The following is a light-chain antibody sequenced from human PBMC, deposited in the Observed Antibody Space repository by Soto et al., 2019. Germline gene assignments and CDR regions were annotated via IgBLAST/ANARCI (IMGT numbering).Light chain of an antibody. J-gene: IGLJ1*01. Sequence: QSALTQPASVSGSPGQSITISCTGTSSDVGGYNYVSWYQQHPGKAPKLMIYDVSNRPSGVSNRFSGSKSGSRASLTISGLQAEDEADYYCSSYTSSSLYVFGTGTKVTVL. V-gene: IGLV2-14*01. CDR2: DVS. CDR3: SSYTSSSLYV. CDR1: SSDVGGYNY.